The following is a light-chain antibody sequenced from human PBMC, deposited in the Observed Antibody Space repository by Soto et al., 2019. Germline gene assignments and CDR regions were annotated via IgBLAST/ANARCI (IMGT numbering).Light chain of an antibody. J-gene: IGKJ2*03. Sequence: EIVLTQSPAILSLSPGERATLSCRASQSVSNFLAWYQQKPGQAPRLLIFDASNRATGIPARFSGIGSGTDFTLTISGLEPEDFAVYYCQQRSNWPLYSFGQGTKLEIK. CDR3: QQRSNWPLYS. CDR2: DAS. CDR1: QSVSNF. V-gene: IGKV3-11*01.